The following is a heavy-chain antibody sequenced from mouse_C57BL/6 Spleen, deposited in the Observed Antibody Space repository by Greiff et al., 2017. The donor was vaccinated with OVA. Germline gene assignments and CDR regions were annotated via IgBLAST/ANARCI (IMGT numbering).Heavy chain of an antibody. CDR2: IYPGSGST. D-gene: IGHD2-4*01. J-gene: IGHJ4*01. CDR3: ARDDYDGDVMDY. V-gene: IGHV1-55*01. Sequence: QVQLQQPGAELVKPGASVKMSCKASGYTFTSYWITWVKQRPGQGLEWIGDIYPGSGSTNYNEKFKGKATLTVDKSSSTAYMQLSSLTSADSAVDYCARDDYDGDVMDYWGQGTLVTVSA. CDR1: GYTFTSYW.